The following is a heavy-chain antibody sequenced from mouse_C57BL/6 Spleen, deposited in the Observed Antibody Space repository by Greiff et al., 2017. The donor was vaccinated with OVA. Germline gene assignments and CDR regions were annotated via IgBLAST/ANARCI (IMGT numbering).Heavy chain of an antibody. V-gene: IGHV5-9-1*02. D-gene: IGHD1-1*01. CDR1: GFTFSSYA. Sequence: EVKVVESGEGLVKPGGSLKLSCAASGFTFSSYAMSWVRQTPEKRLEWVAYISSGGDYIYYADTVKGRFTISRDNARNTLYLQMSSLKSEDTAMYYCTREGIYYYGSSPFAYWGQGTLVTVSA. CDR3: TREGIYYYGSSPFAY. J-gene: IGHJ3*01. CDR2: ISSGGDYI.